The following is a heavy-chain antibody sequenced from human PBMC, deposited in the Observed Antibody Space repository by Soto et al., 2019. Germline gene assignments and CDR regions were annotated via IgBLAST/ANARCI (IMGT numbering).Heavy chain of an antibody. CDR1: GFTFSSYA. J-gene: IGHJ6*03. V-gene: IGHV3-23*01. CDR3: AKGGYYYYYMDV. CDR2: ISGSGGST. Sequence: EVKLLESGGGLVQPGGSLRLSCAASGFTFSSYAMSWVRQAPGKGLEWVSAISGSGGSTYYADSVKGRFTISRDNSKNTLYLQMNSLRAEDTAIYYCAKGGYYYYYMDVWGKGTTVTVSS.